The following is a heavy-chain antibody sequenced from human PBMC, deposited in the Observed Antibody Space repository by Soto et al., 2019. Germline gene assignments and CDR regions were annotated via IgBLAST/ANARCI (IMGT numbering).Heavy chain of an antibody. V-gene: IGHV6-1*01. J-gene: IGHJ6*02. CDR2: TYYRSKWYN. D-gene: IGHD1-7*01. CDR3: ARGRNYDGYYYYYYGMDV. Sequence: SQTLSLICAISGDSVSSNSAAWNWIRQSPSRGLEWLGRTYYRSKWYNDYAVSVKSRITINPDTSKNQFPLQLNSVTPEDTAVYYCARGRNYDGYYYYYYGMDVWGQGTTVTVSS. CDR1: GDSVSSNSAA.